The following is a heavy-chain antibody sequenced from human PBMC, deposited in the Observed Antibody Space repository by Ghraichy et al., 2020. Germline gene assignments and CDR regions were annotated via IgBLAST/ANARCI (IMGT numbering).Heavy chain of an antibody. V-gene: IGHV3-23*01. CDR3: AKDRYDSPRYGLDV. D-gene: IGHD3-22*01. Sequence: GESLNISCAASGFTFSNYAMSWVRQAPGKGLEWVSAISVSGATTYFADSVKGRFTISRDNSKNTLFLQMNSLRAEDTAVYYCAKDRYDSPRYGLDVWGQGTPVTVSS. CDR1: GFTFSNYA. CDR2: ISVSGATT. J-gene: IGHJ6*02.